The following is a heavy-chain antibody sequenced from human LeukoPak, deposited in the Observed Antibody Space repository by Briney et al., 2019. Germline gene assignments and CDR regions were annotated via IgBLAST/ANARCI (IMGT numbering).Heavy chain of an antibody. J-gene: IGHJ4*02. CDR3: AKDLRFLEWLVPPPRYFDY. V-gene: IGHV3-23*01. D-gene: IGHD3-3*01. CDR1: GFTFSSYA. CDR2: ISGSGGST. Sequence: PGGSLRLSCAASGFTFSSYAMSWVRQAPGKGLEWVSAISGSGGSTYYADSVKGRFTISRDNSKNTLYLQMNSLRAEDTAVYYCAKDLRFLEWLVPPPRYFDYWGQGTLVTVSS.